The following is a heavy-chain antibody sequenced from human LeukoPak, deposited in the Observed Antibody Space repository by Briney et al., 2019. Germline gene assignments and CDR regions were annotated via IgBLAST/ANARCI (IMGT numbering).Heavy chain of an antibody. CDR1: GYTFTSYG. CDR2: ISAYNGNT. Sequence: EASVKVSCKAPGYTFTSYGISWVRQAPGQGLEWMGWISAYNGNTNYAQKLQGRVTMTTDTSTSTAYMELRSLRSDDTAVYYCARGERTAMVEYYFDYWGQGTLVTVSS. D-gene: IGHD5-18*01. V-gene: IGHV1-18*01. CDR3: ARGERTAMVEYYFDY. J-gene: IGHJ4*02.